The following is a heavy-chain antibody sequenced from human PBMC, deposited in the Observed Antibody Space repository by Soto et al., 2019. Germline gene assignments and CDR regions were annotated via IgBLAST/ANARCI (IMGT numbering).Heavy chain of an antibody. CDR1: GDSVSSGSYY. CDR3: ARIPVDTSMIYWLDP. V-gene: IGHV4-61*01. D-gene: IGHD5-18*01. Sequence: SETLSLTCTVSGDSVSSGSYYWSWIRQPPGKGLEWIGYIYYSGNTNYNPSLKSRVIISVDTSKNLFSLKLTSVTAADTAVYYCARIPVDTSMIYWLDPWGQGTLVTVSS. CDR2: IYYSGNT. J-gene: IGHJ5*02.